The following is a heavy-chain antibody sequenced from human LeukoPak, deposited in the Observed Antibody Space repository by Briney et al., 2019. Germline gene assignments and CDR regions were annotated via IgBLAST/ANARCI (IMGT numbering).Heavy chain of an antibody. D-gene: IGHD5-18*01. J-gene: IGHJ4*02. V-gene: IGHV4-59*11. CDR1: GGSISSHY. CDR2: LYGSGST. Sequence: SETLSLTCTVSGGSISSHYWGWIRQPPGKGLEWIGYLYGSGSTKANPSLESRVTLSADTSKNQFSLRLSSVTAADTAVYYCATIKRGDIFGYFDFWGQEILVAVSS. CDR3: ATIKRGDIFGYFDF.